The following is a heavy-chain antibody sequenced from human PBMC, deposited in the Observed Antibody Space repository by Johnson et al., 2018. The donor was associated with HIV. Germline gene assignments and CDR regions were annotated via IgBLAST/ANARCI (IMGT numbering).Heavy chain of an antibody. D-gene: IGHD2-2*01. Sequence: VQLVESGGGVVRPGGSLRLSCATSGFTFDDYGMSWVRQAPGEGLEWVSGINWNGGSTGYADSVKGRFTISRDNAKNSLYLQMNSLRAEDTALYYCASIVVVPAAQDNDAFDIWGQGTMVTVSS. V-gene: IGHV3-20*04. CDR2: INWNGGST. CDR1: GFTFDDYG. J-gene: IGHJ3*02. CDR3: ASIVVVPAAQDNDAFDI.